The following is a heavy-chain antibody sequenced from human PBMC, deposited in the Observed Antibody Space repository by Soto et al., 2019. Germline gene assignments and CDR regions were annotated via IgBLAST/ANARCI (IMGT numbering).Heavy chain of an antibody. V-gene: IGHV3-74*01. Sequence: EVQLIESGGGLVQPGGSLRLSCAASGFTFTKSWMHWVRQTPGKGLEWVSRVNTDGSDTIYAASVKGRFTISRDNAKKTLYLQMNSLTAEDTAMYYCARDQSVSGPTTSHYWGQGALVTVSS. CDR2: VNTDGSDT. J-gene: IGHJ4*02. CDR3: ARDQSVSGPTTSHY. CDR1: GFTFTKSW. D-gene: IGHD6-19*01.